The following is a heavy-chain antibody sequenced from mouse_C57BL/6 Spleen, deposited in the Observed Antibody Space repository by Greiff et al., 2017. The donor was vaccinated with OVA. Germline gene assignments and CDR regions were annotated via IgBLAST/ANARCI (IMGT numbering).Heavy chain of an antibody. J-gene: IGHJ3*01. Sequence: VQLKQSGAELVKPGASVKISCKASGYAFSGYWMNWVKQRPGKGLEWIGQIYPGDGDTNYNGKFKGKATLTADKSSSTAYMQLSSLTSEDSAVYFCTRDLDDWFAYWGQGTLVTVSA. V-gene: IGHV1-80*01. CDR1: GYAFSGYW. CDR3: TRDLDDWFAY. CDR2: IYPGDGDT.